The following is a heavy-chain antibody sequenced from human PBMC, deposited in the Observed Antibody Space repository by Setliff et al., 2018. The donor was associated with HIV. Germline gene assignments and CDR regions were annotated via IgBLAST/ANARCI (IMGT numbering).Heavy chain of an antibody. V-gene: IGHV4-34*01. Sequence: SETLSLTCAVYGGSFSGYSWTWIRQPPGKGLEWIGEINRSGSANYNRSLKSRVTMSVDTSKRQFSLKLDSVTAADTAIYYCARQSTVAAAGFDFWGQGTLVTVSS. CDR3: ARQSTVAAAGFDF. J-gene: IGHJ4*02. CDR2: INRSGSA. D-gene: IGHD6-13*01. CDR1: GGSFSGYS.